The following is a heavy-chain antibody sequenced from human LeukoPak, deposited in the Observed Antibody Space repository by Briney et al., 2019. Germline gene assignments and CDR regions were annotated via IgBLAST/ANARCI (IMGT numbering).Heavy chain of an antibody. CDR3: ARAHHNYYGGCYDH. CDR1: GFSLSSYW. J-gene: IGHJ4*02. V-gene: IGHV3-74*01. Sequence: GGSLRLSCVASGFSLSSYWMYWVRHAPGKGLVVVYRINGDGSTTHYADSVKGRFTISRDNAKNTLYLQMNSLRAEDTAVYYCARAHHNYYGGCYDHWGRGTLVTVSS. D-gene: IGHD4-23*01. CDR2: INGDGSTT.